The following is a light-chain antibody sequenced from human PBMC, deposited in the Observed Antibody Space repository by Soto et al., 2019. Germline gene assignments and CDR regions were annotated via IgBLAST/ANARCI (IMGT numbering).Light chain of an antibody. CDR1: QGITTY. CDR3: QQLNAYPLT. Sequence: DIQLTQSPSFLSASVGDTVTLSCRASQGITTYLAWFQQKPGRAPNLLNYGASILQSGVPSRFSGSGSGTDFTLTISNLQPEDFATYYCQQLNAYPLTFGQGTRLEIK. CDR2: GAS. J-gene: IGKJ5*01. V-gene: IGKV1-9*01.